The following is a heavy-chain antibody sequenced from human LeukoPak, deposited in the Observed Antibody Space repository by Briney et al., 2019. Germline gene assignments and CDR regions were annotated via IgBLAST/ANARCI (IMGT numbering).Heavy chain of an antibody. D-gene: IGHD7-27*01. CDR3: TAGTGDVDY. V-gene: IGHV3-15*01. CDR2: IKSKTDGGIT. J-gene: IGHJ4*02. Sequence: GGSLRLSCAASGFTFSNAWMSWVRQAPGKGLEWVGRIKSKTDGGITDYAAPVKGRFTISRDDSKNTLYLQMNSLKTEDTAVYYCTAGTGDVDYWGQGTLVTVSS. CDR1: GFTFSNAW.